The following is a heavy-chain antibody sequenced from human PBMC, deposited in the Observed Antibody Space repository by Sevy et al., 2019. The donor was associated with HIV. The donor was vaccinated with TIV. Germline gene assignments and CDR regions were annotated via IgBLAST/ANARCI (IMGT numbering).Heavy chain of an antibody. D-gene: IGHD1-26*01. Sequence: SETLSLTCTVSGGSITSLYWNWIRQPPGKGLEWIANIYYNGHINYNPSLKSRVTLSLDTSKNQFSLRLSSATAAYRAMYYCAGENAWGRGYSWGQGTLVTVSS. CDR1: GGSITSLY. CDR3: AGENAWGRGYS. J-gene: IGHJ4*02. CDR2: IYYNGHI. V-gene: IGHV4-59*08.